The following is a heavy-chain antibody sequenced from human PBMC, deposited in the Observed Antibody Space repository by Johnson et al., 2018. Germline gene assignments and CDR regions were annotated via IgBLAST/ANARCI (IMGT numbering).Heavy chain of an antibody. V-gene: IGHV3-30-3*01. Sequence: QVQLVESGGGVVQPGRSLRLSCAASGFTFSSYAMHWVRQAPGKGLEWVAVLSYDGSNKYYAAFVKGRFTISRDNSKNPLYLQMNSLRAEDTAVYYCAKVRDSNYATSAVYYYYGMDVWGQGTTVTVSS. CDR3: AKVRDSNYATSAVYYYYGMDV. D-gene: IGHD4-11*01. J-gene: IGHJ6*02. CDR2: LSYDGSNK. CDR1: GFTFSSYA.